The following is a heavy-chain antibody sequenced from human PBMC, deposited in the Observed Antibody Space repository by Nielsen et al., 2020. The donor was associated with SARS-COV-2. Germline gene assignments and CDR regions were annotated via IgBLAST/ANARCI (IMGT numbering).Heavy chain of an antibody. CDR2: IYFSGRT. Sequence: LRLSCTVSGGSISSGGYYWSWIRHHPGKGLEWIGYIYFSGRTCYNPSLKSRVTISVDTSKNQFSLSLRSVTAADTAVYYCSRESSGYDHYNYGMDVWGQGTTVTVSS. V-gene: IGHV4-31*03. CDR1: GGSISSGGYY. D-gene: IGHD5-12*01. CDR3: SRESSGYDHYNYGMDV. J-gene: IGHJ6*02.